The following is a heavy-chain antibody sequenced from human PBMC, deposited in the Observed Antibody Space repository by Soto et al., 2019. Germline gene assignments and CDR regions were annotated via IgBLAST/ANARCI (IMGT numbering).Heavy chain of an antibody. CDR3: ARSYYDSSGYWSPDH. V-gene: IGHV1-3*01. CDR1: GYTFTSYA. CDR2: INAGNGNT. D-gene: IGHD3-22*01. Sequence: WPSVKVSCKASGYTFTSYAMHWVRQAPGQRLEWMGWINAGNGNTKYSQKFQGRVTITRDTSASTAYMELSSLRSEDTAVYYCARSYYDSSGYWSPDHWGQGTLVTVSS. J-gene: IGHJ4*02.